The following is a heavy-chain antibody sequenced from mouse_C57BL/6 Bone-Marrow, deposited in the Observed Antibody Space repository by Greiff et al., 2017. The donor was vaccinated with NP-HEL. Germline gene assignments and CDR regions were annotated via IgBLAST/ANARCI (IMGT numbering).Heavy chain of an antibody. CDR3: SFTTNFDD. J-gene: IGHJ2*01. CDR1: GFNIKDDY. CDR2: IDPENGDT. Sequence: EVQLQQSGAELVRPGASVKLSCTASGFNIKDDYMHWVKQRPEQGLEWIGWIDPENGDTEYASKFQGKATITADTSSNTAYLQLSSLTSEDTAVYYCSFTTNFDDWGQGTTLTVSS. V-gene: IGHV14-4*01.